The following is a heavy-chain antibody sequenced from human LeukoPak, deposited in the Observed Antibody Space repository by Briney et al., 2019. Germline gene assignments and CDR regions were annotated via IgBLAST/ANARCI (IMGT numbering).Heavy chain of an antibody. Sequence: GASVKVSCKASGYTFTSYGISWVRQAPGQGPEWMGWISAYNGNTNYAQKLQGRVTMTTDTSTSTAYMELRSLRSDDTAVYYCARADQYSSGWYFDYWGQGTLVTVSS. J-gene: IGHJ4*02. CDR3: ARADQYSSGWYFDY. V-gene: IGHV1-18*01. CDR1: GYTFTSYG. D-gene: IGHD6-19*01. CDR2: ISAYNGNT.